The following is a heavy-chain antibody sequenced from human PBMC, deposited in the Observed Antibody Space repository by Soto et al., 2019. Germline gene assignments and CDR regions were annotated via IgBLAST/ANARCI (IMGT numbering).Heavy chain of an antibody. CDR2: IWNDGTEK. V-gene: IGHV3-33*01. J-gene: IGHJ4*02. Sequence: XESLRLSCAASGFTFSGYGMHWVRQAPGNGLEWVASIWNDGTEKFYVDFVKGRFTISRDNSKNTLYLQMNSLRAEDTAVYYCARDRGIFGAHVYWGQGTLVTVSS. CDR1: GFTFSGYG. CDR3: ARDRGIFGAHVY. D-gene: IGHD3-3*01.